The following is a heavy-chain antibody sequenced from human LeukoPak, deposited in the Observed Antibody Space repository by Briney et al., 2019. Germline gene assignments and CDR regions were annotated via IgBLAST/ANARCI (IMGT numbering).Heavy chain of an antibody. Sequence: GGSLRLSCAASGFTFDDYAMHWVRQAPGKGLEWVSGINWNSGYIDYADSVKGRFTISRDNSKNTLYLQMNSLRAEDTAVYYCAKDPGAGYYFDYWGQGTLVTVSS. V-gene: IGHV3-9*01. J-gene: IGHJ4*02. CDR3: AKDPGAGYYFDY. CDR2: INWNSGYI. D-gene: IGHD3-9*01. CDR1: GFTFDDYA.